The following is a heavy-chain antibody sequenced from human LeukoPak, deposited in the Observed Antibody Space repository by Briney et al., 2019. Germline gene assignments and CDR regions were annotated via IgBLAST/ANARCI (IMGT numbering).Heavy chain of an antibody. V-gene: IGHV3-7*03. CDR2: IKQDGSEK. Sequence: PGGSLRLSCAASGFTFSSYWMSWVRQAPGKGLEWVANIKQDGSEKYYVDSVKGRFTIPRDNAKNSLYLQMNSLRAEDTAVYYCARPIRRGYSYFHRGIDAFDIWGQGTMVTVSS. J-gene: IGHJ3*02. CDR3: ARPIRRGYSYFHRGIDAFDI. D-gene: IGHD5-18*01. CDR1: GFTFSSYW.